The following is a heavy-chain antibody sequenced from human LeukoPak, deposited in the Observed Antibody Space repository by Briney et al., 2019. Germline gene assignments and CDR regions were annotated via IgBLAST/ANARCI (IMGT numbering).Heavy chain of an antibody. D-gene: IGHD2-21*02. V-gene: IGHV4-34*01. CDR1: GGSFSGYY. J-gene: IGHJ4*02. CDR2: INHSGST. Sequence: SETLSLTCAVYGGSFSGYYWSLIRQPPGKGLEWIGEINHSGSTNYNPSLKSRVTISVDTSKNQFSLKLSSVTAADTAVYYCAREVYCGGDCYLYYFDYWGQGTLVTVSS. CDR3: AREVYCGGDCYLYYFDY.